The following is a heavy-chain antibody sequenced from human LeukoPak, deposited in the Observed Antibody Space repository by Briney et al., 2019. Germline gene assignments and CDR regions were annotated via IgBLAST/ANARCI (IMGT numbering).Heavy chain of an antibody. CDR3: AKERQRGISYGGGPFDY. D-gene: IGHD3-16*01. Sequence: HSGGSLRLSCAASGFTFSSYEMNWVRQAPGKGLEWVSYISSSGCTIYYADSVKGRFTISRDNAKNSLYLQMNSLRAEDTAVYFCAKERQRGISYGGGPFDYWGQGILVTVSS. V-gene: IGHV3-48*03. CDR1: GFTFSSYE. J-gene: IGHJ4*02. CDR2: ISSSGCTI.